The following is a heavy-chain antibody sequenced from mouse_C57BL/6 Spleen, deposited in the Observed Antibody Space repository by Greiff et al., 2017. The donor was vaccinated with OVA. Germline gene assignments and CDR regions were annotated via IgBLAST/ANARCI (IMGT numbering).Heavy chain of an antibody. Sequence: QVQLQQPGAELVMPGASVKLSCKASGYTFTSYWMHWVKQRPGQGLEWLGEIDPSDSYTNYNQKFKGKSTLTVDKSSSTAYMQLSSLTSEDSAVYYCARSFYSNYEKAWFAYWGQGTLVTVSA. CDR3: ARSFYSNYEKAWFAY. J-gene: IGHJ3*01. D-gene: IGHD2-5*01. CDR2: IDPSDSYT. CDR1: GYTFTSYW. V-gene: IGHV1-69*01.